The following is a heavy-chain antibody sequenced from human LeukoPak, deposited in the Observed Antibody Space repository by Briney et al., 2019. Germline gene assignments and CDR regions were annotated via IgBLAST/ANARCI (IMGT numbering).Heavy chain of an antibody. CDR3: ATSPTSDSPGY. CDR2: IIPILGTA. D-gene: IGHD2-21*02. V-gene: IGHV1-69*13. CDR1: GGTFSTYA. J-gene: IGHJ4*02. Sequence: SVKVSCKAYGGTFSTYAISWVRQAPGQGLEWMGGIIPILGTADYAQKFQGRVTITADESTSTAYMELSSLRSEDAAVYYCATSPTSDSPGYWGQGTLVTVSS.